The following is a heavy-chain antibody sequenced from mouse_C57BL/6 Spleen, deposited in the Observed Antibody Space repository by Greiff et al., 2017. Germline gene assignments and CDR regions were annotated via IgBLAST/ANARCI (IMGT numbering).Heavy chain of an antibody. CDR2: IYPGDGDT. CDR3: ARSYYYGSSPFDY. J-gene: IGHJ2*01. CDR1: GYAFSSSW. Sequence: VQLQQSGPELVKPGASVKISCKASGYAFSSSWMNWVKQRPGKGLEWIGRIYPGDGDTNYNGKFKGKATLTADKSSSTAYMQLSSLTSEDSAVYVCARSYYYGSSPFDYWGQGTTLTVSS. D-gene: IGHD1-1*01. V-gene: IGHV1-82*01.